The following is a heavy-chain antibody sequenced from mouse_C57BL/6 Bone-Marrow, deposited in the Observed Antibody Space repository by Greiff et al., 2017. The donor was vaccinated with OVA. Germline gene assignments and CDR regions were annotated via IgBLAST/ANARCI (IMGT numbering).Heavy chain of an antibody. D-gene: IGHD2-4*01. CDR2: INPNNGGT. J-gene: IGHJ2*01. CDR3: ARGGLPLDY. V-gene: IGHV1-26*01. CDR1: GYTFTDYY. Sequence: EVQLQQSGPELVKPGASVKISCKASGYTFTDYYMNWVKQSHGKSLEWIGDINPNNGGTSYNQKFKGKATLTVDKSSSTAYMELRSLTSEDSAVYYCARGGLPLDYWGQGTTLTVSS.